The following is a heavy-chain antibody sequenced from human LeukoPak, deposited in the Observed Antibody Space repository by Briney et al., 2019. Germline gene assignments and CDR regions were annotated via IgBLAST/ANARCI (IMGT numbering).Heavy chain of an antibody. CDR1: GFTFRNYG. CDR3: ASLRYSASSYSDY. CDR2: ISYDGSNT. Sequence: GRSLRLSCAASGFTFRNYGMHWVRQAPGKGLEWVAIISYDGSNTYYAGSVKGRFTISRDNSKNTLYLQMNSLRAEDTAMYYCASLRYSASSYSDYWGQGNAFTVSS. V-gene: IGHV3-30*03. D-gene: IGHD1-26*01. J-gene: IGHJ4*02.